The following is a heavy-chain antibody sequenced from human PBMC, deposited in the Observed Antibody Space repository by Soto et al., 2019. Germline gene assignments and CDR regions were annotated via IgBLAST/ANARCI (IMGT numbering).Heavy chain of an antibody. CDR2: IFYSGNT. Sequence: SETLSLTCTVFGSSINNYYWSWIRQPPGKGLEWVGSIFYSGNTNYNPSLKSRVTISVDTSKNQFSLKLSSVTAADTAVYYCARTRSQNDNWGQGTLVTVSS. J-gene: IGHJ4*02. CDR3: ARTRSQNDN. V-gene: IGHV4-59*01. D-gene: IGHD3-22*01. CDR1: GSSINNYY.